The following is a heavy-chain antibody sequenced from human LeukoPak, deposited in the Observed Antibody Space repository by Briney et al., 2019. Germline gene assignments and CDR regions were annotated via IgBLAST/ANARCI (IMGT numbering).Heavy chain of an antibody. D-gene: IGHD3-22*01. Sequence: SETLSLTCTVSGGSISSSSYYWGWIRQPPGKGLEWIGGIYYSGSTYYNPSLKSRVTISVDTSKNQFSLKLSSVTAADTAVYYCAREKYSSVDYWGQGTLVTVSS. CDR2: IYYSGST. CDR3: AREKYSSVDY. J-gene: IGHJ4*02. CDR1: GGSISSSSYY. V-gene: IGHV4-39*07.